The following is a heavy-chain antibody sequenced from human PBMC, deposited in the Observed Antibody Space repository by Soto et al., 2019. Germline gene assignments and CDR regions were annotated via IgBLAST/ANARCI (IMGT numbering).Heavy chain of an antibody. D-gene: IGHD6-6*01. CDR1: GFTVSGSA. CDR2: IKTNSYAT. V-gene: IGHV3-73*01. Sequence: EVQLVESGGGLVQPGGSLKLSCAASGFTVSGSAMHWVRQASGKGLEWVARIKTNSYATAYAASVKGRFTISRDDSKNTAYLQMNILKTEDTAVYYCTRLDISSPSPFGYWGQGTLVTVSS. J-gene: IGHJ4*02. CDR3: TRLDISSPSPFGY.